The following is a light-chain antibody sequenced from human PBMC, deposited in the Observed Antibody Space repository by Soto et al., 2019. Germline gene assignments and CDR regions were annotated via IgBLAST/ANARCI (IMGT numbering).Light chain of an antibody. Sequence: QAVLTQPPSASSTPGQTVTISCSGSTSNIGTFYVYWYQHLPGTAPKLLIYLGDQRASGVSDRFSGSKSGTSASLAITGLRSDDAADYHCAAWDDNLNAYVFGSGTKGTVL. J-gene: IGLJ1*01. CDR2: LGD. CDR1: TSNIGTFY. V-gene: IGLV1-47*02. CDR3: AAWDDNLNAYV.